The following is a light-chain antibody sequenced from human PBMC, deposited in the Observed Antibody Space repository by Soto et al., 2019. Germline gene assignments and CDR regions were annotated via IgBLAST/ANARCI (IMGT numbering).Light chain of an antibody. J-gene: IGKJ2*01. Sequence: EIVLTQSPGTLSLSPGERATLSCWASQSVSSIYLAWYQQKPGQAPRLLIYGASSRATGIPDRFSGSGSGTDFTLTINRLEPEDFAVYYCQQYGGSPPYTFGQGTKVDIK. CDR1: QSVSSIY. CDR3: QQYGGSPPYT. V-gene: IGKV3-20*01. CDR2: GAS.